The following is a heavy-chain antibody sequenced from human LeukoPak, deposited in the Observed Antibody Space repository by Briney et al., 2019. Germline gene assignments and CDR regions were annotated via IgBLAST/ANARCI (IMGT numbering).Heavy chain of an antibody. D-gene: IGHD6-19*01. CDR3: ARGGSGWDLEHDY. CDR2: MNPNSGNK. V-gene: IGHV1-8*01. Sequence: ASVKVSCKASGYTFTSYDINWVRQAAGQGLEWMGWMNPNSGNKGCAQKFQGRVTMTRSTSISTAYVELSSLTSEDTAVYYCARGGSGWDLEHDYWGQGTLVTVSS. J-gene: IGHJ4*02. CDR1: GYTFTSYD.